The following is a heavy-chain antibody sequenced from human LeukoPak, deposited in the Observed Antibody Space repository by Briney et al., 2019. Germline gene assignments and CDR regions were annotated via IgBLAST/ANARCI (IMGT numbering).Heavy chain of an antibody. CDR2: ISSSSSYI. D-gene: IGHD4-17*01. Sequence: PGGSLRLSCAASGFTFSSYSMNWVRQAPGKGLEWVSSISSSSSYIYYADSVKGRFTISRDNAKNSLYLQMNSLRAEDTAVYYCARDPDDYGDYWYFDLWGRGTLVTVSS. CDR1: GFTFSSYS. V-gene: IGHV3-21*01. CDR3: ARDPDDYGDYWYFDL. J-gene: IGHJ2*01.